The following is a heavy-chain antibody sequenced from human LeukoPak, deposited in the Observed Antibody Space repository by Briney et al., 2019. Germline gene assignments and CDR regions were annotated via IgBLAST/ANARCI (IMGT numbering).Heavy chain of an antibody. D-gene: IGHD3-3*01. Sequence: GGSLRLSCAASGFTFSSYGMHWVRQAPGKGLEWVAVIWYDGSNKYYADSVKGRFTISRDNSKNTLYLQMNSLRAEVTAVYYCAKGYGFLELCLDYWGQGTLVTVSS. CDR2: IWYDGSNK. J-gene: IGHJ4*02. CDR1: GFTFSSYG. CDR3: AKGYGFLELCLDY. V-gene: IGHV3-33*06.